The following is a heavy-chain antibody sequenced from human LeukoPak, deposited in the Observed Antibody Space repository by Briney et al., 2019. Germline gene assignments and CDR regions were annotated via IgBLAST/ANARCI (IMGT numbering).Heavy chain of an antibody. CDR2: IYLSGST. J-gene: IGHJ6*03. D-gene: IGHD6-19*01. Sequence: SETLSLTCTVSGGSISSSYWSWIRQPAGKGLEWIGRIYLSGSTNYNPSLKSRVTISVDTSKNQFSLKLSSVTAADTAVYYCARAGYSSGWLERRFYYMDVWGKGTTVTVSS. CDR3: ARAGYSSGWLERRFYYMDV. CDR1: GGSISSSY. V-gene: IGHV4-4*07.